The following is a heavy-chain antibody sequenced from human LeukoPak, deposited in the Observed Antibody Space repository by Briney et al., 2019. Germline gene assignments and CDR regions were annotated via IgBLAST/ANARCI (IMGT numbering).Heavy chain of an antibody. CDR1: GYTFTGYY. Sequence: GASVKVSCKASGYTFTGYYMHWVRQAPGQGLEWMGRIIPVFVTANYAQKFQDRVTITAHKSTSTAYMELNSLRSDDSAVYYCARANRRSDAFDIWGQGTVVIVSS. J-gene: IGHJ3*02. CDR3: ARANRRSDAFDI. V-gene: IGHV1-69*06. CDR2: IIPVFVTA.